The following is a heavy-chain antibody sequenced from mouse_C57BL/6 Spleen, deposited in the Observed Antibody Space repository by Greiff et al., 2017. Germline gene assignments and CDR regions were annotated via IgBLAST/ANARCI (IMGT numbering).Heavy chain of an antibody. J-gene: IGHJ4*01. CDR3: ARDDVGSLYAMDD. CDR2: IDPNSGGT. Sequence: QVQLKQPGAELVKPGASVKLSCKASGYTFTSYWMHWVKQRPGRGLEWIGRIDPNSGGTKYNEKFKSKATLTVDKPSSTAYMQLSSLTSEDSAVYYCARDDVGSLYAMDDWGQGTSGTVSS. CDR1: GYTFTSYW. V-gene: IGHV1-72*01. D-gene: IGHD2-12*01.